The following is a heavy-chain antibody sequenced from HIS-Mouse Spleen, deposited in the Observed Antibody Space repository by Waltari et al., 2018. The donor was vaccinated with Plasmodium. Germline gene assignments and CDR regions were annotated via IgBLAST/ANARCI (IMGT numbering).Heavy chain of an antibody. V-gene: IGHV4-39*01. CDR3: ARRGGSYYYFDY. D-gene: IGHD1-26*01. Sequence: QLQLQESGPGLVKPSETLSLTCTVSGGSISSSSYYWGWIRQPPGKGLEWIGSIYYSGSTCYNPSLKGRVTISVDTSKNQFSRKLSSVTAADTAVYYCARRGGSYYYFDYWGQGTLVTVSS. CDR2: IYYSGST. J-gene: IGHJ4*02. CDR1: GGSISSSSYY.